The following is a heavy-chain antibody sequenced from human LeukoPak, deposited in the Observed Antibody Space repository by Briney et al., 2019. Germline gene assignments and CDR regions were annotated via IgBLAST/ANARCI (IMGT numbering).Heavy chain of an antibody. D-gene: IGHD3-22*01. J-gene: IGHJ3*02. Sequence: GGSLRLSCAASGFTFSSYAMHWVRQAPGKGLEWVAVISHDGSNKYYADSVKGRFTISRDNSKNTLYLQMNSLRAEDTAVYYCARDRYYYDSSGYYYEGAFDIWGQGTMVTVSS. CDR1: GFTFSSYA. V-gene: IGHV3-30-3*01. CDR3: ARDRYYYDSSGYYYEGAFDI. CDR2: ISHDGSNK.